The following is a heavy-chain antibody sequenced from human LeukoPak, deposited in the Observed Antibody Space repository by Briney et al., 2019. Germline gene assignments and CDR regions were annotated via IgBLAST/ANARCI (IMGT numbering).Heavy chain of an antibody. CDR3: ARDPYCSSTSCYTTLGYNWFDP. J-gene: IGHJ5*02. CDR1: GFTFSSYG. CDR2: IWYDGSNK. Sequence: PGGSLRLSCAASGFTFSSYGMHWVSQAPGKGLEWVAVIWYDGSNKYYADSVKGRFTISRDNSKNTLYLQMNSLRAEDTAVYYCARDPYCSSTSCYTTLGYNWFDPWGQGTLVTVSS. V-gene: IGHV3-33*01. D-gene: IGHD2-2*02.